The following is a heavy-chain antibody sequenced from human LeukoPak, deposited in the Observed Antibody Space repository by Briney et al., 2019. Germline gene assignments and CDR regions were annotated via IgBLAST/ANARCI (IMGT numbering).Heavy chain of an antibody. CDR1: GDSVSSNSAA. Sequence: SQTLSLTCAISGDSVSSNSAAWNWIRQSPSRGLEWLGRTYYRSNWYNDYAVSVKSRITINPDTSKNQFSLQLNSVTPEDTAVYYCARDRGDSSSWYAPVGAFDIWGQGTMVTVSS. CDR3: ARDRGDSSSWYAPVGAFDI. V-gene: IGHV6-1*01. CDR2: TYYRSNWYN. J-gene: IGHJ3*02. D-gene: IGHD6-13*01.